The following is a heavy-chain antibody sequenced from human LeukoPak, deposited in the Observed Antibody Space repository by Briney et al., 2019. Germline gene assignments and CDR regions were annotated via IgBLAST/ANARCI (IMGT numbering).Heavy chain of an antibody. CDR1: GFTFSSYA. CDR3: AKEREYYDGSGYSGFDY. V-gene: IGHV3-23*01. J-gene: IGHJ4*02. D-gene: IGHD3-22*01. CDR2: ISGSGGRT. Sequence: GGSLRLSCAASGFTFSSYAMNWVRQAPGKGLEWVSSISGSGGRTYYADSVKGRFTISRDNSKNTLFLQMNSQRAEDTAVYYCAKEREYYDGSGYSGFDYWGQGTLVTVSS.